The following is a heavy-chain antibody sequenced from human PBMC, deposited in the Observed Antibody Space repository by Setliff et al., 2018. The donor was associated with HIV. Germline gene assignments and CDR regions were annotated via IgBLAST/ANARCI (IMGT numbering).Heavy chain of an antibody. CDR3: ARESPSSSWFYFDF. CDR1: GGSFSDNY. V-gene: IGHV4-34*01. Sequence: SETLSLTCAVYGGSFSDNYWSWIRQSPGKGLEWIGEINHSGRTKYSPSLRSRVSISVDTSKTQFSLKLSSVTAADTAVYYCARESPSSSWFYFDFWGQGTLVTSPQ. D-gene: IGHD6-13*01. CDR2: INHSGRT. J-gene: IGHJ4*02.